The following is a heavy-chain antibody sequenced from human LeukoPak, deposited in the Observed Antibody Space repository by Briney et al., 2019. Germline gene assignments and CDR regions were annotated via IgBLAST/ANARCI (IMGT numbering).Heavy chain of an antibody. CDR1: GFTFSSYG. CDR3: AKDGGSGNYYNPDY. Sequence: GRPLRLSCVASGFTFSSYGMHWVRQAPGKGLEWVAVIWYDGSNEHYADSVKGRFTISRDNSKNTLYLQMNSLRAEDTAVYYCAKDGGSGNYYNPDYWGQGTLVTVSS. V-gene: IGHV3-33*06. D-gene: IGHD3-10*01. J-gene: IGHJ4*02. CDR2: IWYDGSNE.